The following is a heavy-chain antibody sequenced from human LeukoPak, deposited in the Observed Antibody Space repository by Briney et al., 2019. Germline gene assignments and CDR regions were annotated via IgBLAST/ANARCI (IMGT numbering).Heavy chain of an antibody. CDR1: GYTFTSYD. Sequence: GASVKVSCKASGYTFTSYDINRVRQATGQGLEWMGWMNPNSGNTGYAQKFQGRVTMTRNTSISTAYMELSSLRSEDTAVYYCARAVRGVIIKNYYYYYMDVWGKGTTVTVSS. CDR2: MNPNSGNT. D-gene: IGHD3-10*01. J-gene: IGHJ6*03. CDR3: ARAVRGVIIKNYYYYYMDV. V-gene: IGHV1-8*01.